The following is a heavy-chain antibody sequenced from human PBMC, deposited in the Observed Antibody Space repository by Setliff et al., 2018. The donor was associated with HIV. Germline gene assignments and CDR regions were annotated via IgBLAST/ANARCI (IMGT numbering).Heavy chain of an antibody. Sequence: SETLSLTCTVSRGSISRYYWSWIRQPPGKGLEWIGYIYYTGSTNYNPALTSRVTISADTSRNQFSLKLTSVTAADTAIYYCARGVNFDYWGQGTQVTVS. J-gene: IGHJ4*02. CDR3: ARGVNFDY. CDR1: RGSISRYY. V-gene: IGHV4-59*01. CDR2: IYYTGST. D-gene: IGHD3-3*01.